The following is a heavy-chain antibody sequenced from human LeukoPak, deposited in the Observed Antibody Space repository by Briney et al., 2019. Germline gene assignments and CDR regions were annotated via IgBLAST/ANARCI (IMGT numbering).Heavy chain of an antibody. J-gene: IGHJ4*02. D-gene: IGHD6-13*01. CDR2: IYWNDDK. Sequence: ASGPTLVNPTQTLTLTCTFSGFSLSTSGVGVGWIRQPPGKALEWLALIYWNDDKRYSPSLKSRLTITKDTSKNQVVLIMTNMDPVDTATYYCTHRLSTTWYGNSGQGTLVTVSS. CDR3: THRLSTTWYGN. CDR1: GFSLSTSGVG. V-gene: IGHV2-5*01.